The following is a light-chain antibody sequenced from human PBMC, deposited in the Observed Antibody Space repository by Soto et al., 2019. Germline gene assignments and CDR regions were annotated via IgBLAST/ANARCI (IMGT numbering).Light chain of an antibody. CDR3: QQFNSYPT. V-gene: IGKV1-13*02. CDR1: QGISSA. Sequence: AIQLTQSPSSLSASVGDRVTITCRASQGISSALAWYQQKPGKAPKLLIYDASSLESGVPSRFSGSGSGTDFTLTISSLQPEDFATYDCQQFNSYPTFGQGTRLEIK. CDR2: DAS. J-gene: IGKJ5*01.